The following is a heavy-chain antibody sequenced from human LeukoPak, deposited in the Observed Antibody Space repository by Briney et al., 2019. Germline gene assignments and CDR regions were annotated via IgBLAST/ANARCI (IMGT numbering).Heavy chain of an antibody. Sequence: PSETLSLTCAVSGGSISSTSYHWAWIRQPPGKGLEWIGNIYYSGSTCYNPSLRSRVTISVDTSKNQFSLKLSSVTAADTAVYYCASHDVGVGYALDYWGQGTLVTVSS. CDR1: GGSISSTSYH. CDR3: ASHDVGVGYALDY. J-gene: IGHJ4*02. V-gene: IGHV4-39*01. D-gene: IGHD3-16*01. CDR2: IYYSGST.